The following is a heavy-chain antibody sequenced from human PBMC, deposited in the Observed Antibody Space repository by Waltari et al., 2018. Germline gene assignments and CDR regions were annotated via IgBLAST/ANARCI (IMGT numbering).Heavy chain of an antibody. CDR2: FSTNGST. D-gene: IGHD3-10*01. CDR1: GGSFSTYY. Sequence: VQLQESGPRLVKPSATLSLNCRVSGGSFSTYYWTWIRHPVGKGLEWIGRFSTNGSTNYKPTLKSRVKMSVDTSKTYFSLKLTSVSTGDTAVDYCARTNGGIYGLGSSPTDQYDFCMDVWGKGVTVTGSS. J-gene: IGHJ6*03. CDR3: ARTNGGIYGLGSSPTDQYDFCMDV. V-gene: IGHV4-4*07.